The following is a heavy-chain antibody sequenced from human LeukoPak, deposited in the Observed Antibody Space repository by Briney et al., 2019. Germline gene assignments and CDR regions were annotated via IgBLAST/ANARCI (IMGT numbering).Heavy chain of an antibody. CDR3: ARVAKERVGGVYYFDY. J-gene: IGHJ4*02. Sequence: GGPLRPSCAASGFTFSDYDMHWVRQATGKGLEWVSAIGTAGDTYYTGSVKGRFTISRENAKNSLYLQMNSLRAGDTAVYYCARVAKERVGGVYYFDYWGQGTLVTVSS. CDR2: IGTAGDT. D-gene: IGHD1-1*01. CDR1: GFTFSDYD. V-gene: IGHV3-13*01.